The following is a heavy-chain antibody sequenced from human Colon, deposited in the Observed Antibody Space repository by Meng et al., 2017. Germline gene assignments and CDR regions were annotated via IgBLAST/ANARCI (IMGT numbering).Heavy chain of an antibody. CDR1: GYTFTSYD. Sequence: GESLKISCKASGYTFTSYDINWVRQATGQGLEWMGWMNPNSGNTGYAQKFQGRVTITRNTSISTAYMELSSLRSEDTAVYYCARGIGMGTHYYYGMDVWGQGTTVTVSS. V-gene: IGHV1-8*03. D-gene: IGHD2/OR15-2a*01. J-gene: IGHJ6*02. CDR3: ARGIGMGTHYYYGMDV. CDR2: MNPNSGNT.